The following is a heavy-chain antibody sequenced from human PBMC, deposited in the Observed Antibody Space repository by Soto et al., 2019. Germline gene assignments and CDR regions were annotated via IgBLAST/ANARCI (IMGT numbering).Heavy chain of an antibody. J-gene: IGHJ6*02. CDR3: ARERIAVTGTGYGMDV. CDR1: GCSISSNNW. Sequence: TLSLTCAVSGCSISSNNWWSWVRQPPGKGLEWIGEMHHSGSTNYNPSLKSRVTISVDKSKNQFSLKVSSVTAADTAVYYCARERIAVTGTGYGMDVWGQGTKVTVSS. V-gene: IGHV4-4*02. CDR2: MHHSGST. D-gene: IGHD6-19*01.